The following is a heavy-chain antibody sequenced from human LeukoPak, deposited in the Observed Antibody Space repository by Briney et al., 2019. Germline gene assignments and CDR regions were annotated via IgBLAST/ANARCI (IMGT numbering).Heavy chain of an antibody. V-gene: IGHV3-30*02. Sequence: GGSLRLSCAASGFTFSSSGMHWVRRAPGKGLEWVAFIRYDGSNKYYADSVKGRFTISRDNSKNTLYLQMNSLRAEDTAVYYCAKGSDSSWYGDFDYWGQGTLVTVSS. CDR2: IRYDGSNK. D-gene: IGHD6-13*01. CDR3: AKGSDSSWYGDFDY. CDR1: GFTFSSSG. J-gene: IGHJ4*02.